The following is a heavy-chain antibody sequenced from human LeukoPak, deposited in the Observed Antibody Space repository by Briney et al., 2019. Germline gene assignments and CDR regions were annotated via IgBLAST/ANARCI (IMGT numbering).Heavy chain of an antibody. CDR1: GFTFSSYA. Sequence: GGSLRLSCAASGFTFSSYAMSWVRQAPGKGLEWVSAISGSGGSTYYADSVKGRFTISRDNAKNSLYLQMNSLTAEDTAVYYCAKSPYRFDVFDIWGQGTMVTVSS. CDR3: AKSPYRFDVFDI. CDR2: ISGSGGST. V-gene: IGHV3-23*01. J-gene: IGHJ3*02. D-gene: IGHD2-21*01.